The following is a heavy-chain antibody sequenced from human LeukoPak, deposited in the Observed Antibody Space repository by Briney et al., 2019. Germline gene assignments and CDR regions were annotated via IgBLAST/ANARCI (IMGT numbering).Heavy chain of an antibody. Sequence: PSETLSLTCAVYGGSFSGYYWSWIRQPPGKGLEWIGEINHSGSTNYNPSLKSRVTISVDTSKNQFSLKLSSVTAADTAVYYCAREGLRFDAFDIWGQGTMVTVSS. CDR2: INHSGST. CDR3: AREGLRFDAFDI. D-gene: IGHD5/OR15-5a*01. CDR1: GGSFSGYY. V-gene: IGHV4-34*01. J-gene: IGHJ3*02.